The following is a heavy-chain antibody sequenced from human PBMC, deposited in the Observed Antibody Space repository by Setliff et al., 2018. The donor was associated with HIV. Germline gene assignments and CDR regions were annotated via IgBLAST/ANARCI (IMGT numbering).Heavy chain of an antibody. CDR3: ARDRGHSSGWYSGSFDY. D-gene: IGHD6-19*01. J-gene: IGHJ4*02. Sequence: PSETLSLTCGISDYSITSGYYWGWIRQPPGKGLEWIGSIYRSGGTYDNPSLKSRVTISFDTSKNQFSLKLSSVTAADTAVYYCARDRGHSSGWYSGSFDYWGQGTLVTVSS. V-gene: IGHV4-38-2*02. CDR1: DYSITSGYY. CDR2: IYRSGGT.